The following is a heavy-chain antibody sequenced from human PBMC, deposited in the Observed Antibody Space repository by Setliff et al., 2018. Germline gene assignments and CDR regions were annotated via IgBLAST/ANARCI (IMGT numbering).Heavy chain of an antibody. CDR1: GFTFSSHG. CDR2: ISTSSSTI. CDR3: SRLAVTGYDSSGYYYALDYYYYMDV. D-gene: IGHD3-22*01. V-gene: IGHV3-48*01. J-gene: IGHJ6*03. Sequence: HPGGSLRLSCVASGFTFSSHGMTWVRLAPGKGLEWISYISTSSSTIYYADSVKGRFTIPRDNANHTLYLQMNSLSADDTAVYYCSRLAVTGYDSSGYYYALDYYYYMDVWGKGTTVTVSS.